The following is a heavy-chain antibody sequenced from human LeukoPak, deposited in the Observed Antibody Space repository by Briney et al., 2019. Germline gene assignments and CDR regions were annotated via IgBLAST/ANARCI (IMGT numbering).Heavy chain of an antibody. J-gene: IGHJ3*01. V-gene: IGHV3-23*01. CDR1: GFTFSTYA. CDR2: ISDSAGTT. CDR3: AKDTTLIRGRTRGGAFDV. Sequence: GGSLRLSCAASGFTFSTYAMNWVRQAPGRGLEWVSAISDSAGTTYYADSVKGRFTISRDNSKNTLYLQMNSLRAEDTAVYYCAKDTTLIRGRTRGGAFDVWGQGTMVTVSS. D-gene: IGHD3-10*01.